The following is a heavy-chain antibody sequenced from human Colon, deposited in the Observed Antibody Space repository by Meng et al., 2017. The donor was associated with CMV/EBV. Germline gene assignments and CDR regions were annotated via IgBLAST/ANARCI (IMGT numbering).Heavy chain of an antibody. CDR1: GYTFTTYG. CDR2: ISADSGDT. Sequence: QIGTPGGEVKNPGASVKVSCKASGYTFTTYGISWVRQARGKGLEWMGWISADSGDTKYAQNVQDRVTMTRDTSTSTAYMELTSLRSDDTAIYYCVREDQTGPTVYFQHWGQGTLVTVSS. CDR3: VREDQTGPTVYFQH. J-gene: IGHJ1*01. D-gene: IGHD1-7*01. V-gene: IGHV1-18*01.